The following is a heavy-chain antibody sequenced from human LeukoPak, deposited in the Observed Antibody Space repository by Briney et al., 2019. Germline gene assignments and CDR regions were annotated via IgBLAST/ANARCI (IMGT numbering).Heavy chain of an antibody. V-gene: IGHV1-24*01. D-gene: IGHD6-6*01. CDR3: ATYARYYSRSSGGY. CDR2: FDPEDGET. J-gene: IGHJ4*02. Sequence: GASVKVSCKVSGYTLTELSMHWVRQAPGKGREGMGGFDPEDGETIYAQKFKGRVTMTADTSTDTAYMELSSLRSEDTAVYYCATYARYYSRSSGGYWGQGTLVTVSS. CDR1: GYTLTELS.